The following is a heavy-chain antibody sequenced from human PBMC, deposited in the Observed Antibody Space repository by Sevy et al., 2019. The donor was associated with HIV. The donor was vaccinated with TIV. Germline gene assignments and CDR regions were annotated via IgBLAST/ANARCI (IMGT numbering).Heavy chain of an antibody. J-gene: IGHJ6*02. CDR3: ARDLVVFGVVISRYYYYGMDV. D-gene: IGHD3-3*01. V-gene: IGHV3-7*01. CDR1: GFTFSSYW. CDR2: IKQDGSEK. Sequence: GESLKISCAASGFTFSSYWMSWVRQAPGKGLEWVANIKQDGSEKYYVDSVKGRFTISRDNAKNSLYLQMNSLRAEDTAGYYCARDLVVFGVVISRYYYYGMDVWGQGTTVTVSS.